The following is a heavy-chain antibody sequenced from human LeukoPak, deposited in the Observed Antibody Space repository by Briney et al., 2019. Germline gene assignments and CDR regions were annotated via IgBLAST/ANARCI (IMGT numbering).Heavy chain of an antibody. CDR1: GGSINSYF. CDR3: ARGRPEDY. Sequence: SETLSLTCTVSGGSINSYFWNWIRQPPGKGLEWIGYIYSSGSTNYNPSLRSRVTISLDTSKNQFSLKLSSVTAADTAVYYCARGRPEDYWGQGTLVTVSS. J-gene: IGHJ4*02. V-gene: IGHV4-59*01. CDR2: IYSSGST.